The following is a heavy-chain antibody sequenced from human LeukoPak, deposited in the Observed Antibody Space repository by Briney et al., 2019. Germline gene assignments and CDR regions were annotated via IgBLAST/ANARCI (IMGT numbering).Heavy chain of an antibody. D-gene: IGHD2-2*03. CDR2: VNYSVST. V-gene: IGHV4-34*01. Sequence: SQSLSLTCTVAGGSISSDYWGSIRQPPGKGLECSLEVNYSVSTNYNPSLKSGVTISVETSNTKISLKLGSVTAPDTAAYYCARGLVRASRGYCSSTSCYARSYYMDVWGKGTTVTVSS. J-gene: IGHJ6*03. CDR1: GGSISSDY. CDR3: ARGLVRASRGYCSSTSCYARSYYMDV.